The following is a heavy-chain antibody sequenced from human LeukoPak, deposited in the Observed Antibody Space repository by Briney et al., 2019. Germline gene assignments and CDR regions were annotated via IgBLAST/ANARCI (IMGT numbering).Heavy chain of an antibody. CDR1: GFTFSSYA. CDR2: ISGSGGST. V-gene: IGHV3-23*01. Sequence: GGSLRLSCAASGFTFSSYAMSWVRQAPGRGLEWVSAISGSGGSTYYADSVKGRFTISRDNSKNTLYLQMNSLRAEDTAVYYCAKVNSIAVAGSFDYWGQGTLVTVSS. D-gene: IGHD6-19*01. J-gene: IGHJ4*02. CDR3: AKVNSIAVAGSFDY.